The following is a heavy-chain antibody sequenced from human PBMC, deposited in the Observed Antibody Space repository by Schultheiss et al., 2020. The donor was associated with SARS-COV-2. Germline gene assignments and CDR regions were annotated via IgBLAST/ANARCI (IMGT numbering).Heavy chain of an antibody. CDR1: GGSFSGYY. V-gene: IGHV4-34*01. Sequence: SQTLSLTCAVYGGSFSGYYWSWIRQPPGKGLEWIGEINHSGSTNYNPSLKSRVTISVDTSKNQFSLKLSSVTAADTAVYYCARTTPENWFDPWGQGTLVTVSS. CDR3: ARTTPENWFDP. J-gene: IGHJ5*02. CDR2: INHSGST. D-gene: IGHD1-1*01.